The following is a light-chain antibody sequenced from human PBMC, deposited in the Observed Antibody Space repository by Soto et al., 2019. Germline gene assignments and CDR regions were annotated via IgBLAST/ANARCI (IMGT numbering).Light chain of an antibody. V-gene: IGKV2D-29*02. CDR3: MQSTRLPPT. CDR1: QSLLHITGETF. Sequence: DVVMTQTPLSLSVAPGQPASISCKASQSLLHITGETFLFWYLQKPGQSPQLLIYEVSTRVSGVPDRFSGRGSGTDFTLDISRLETDDVGIYYCMQSTRLPPTFGQGTRLGI. J-gene: IGKJ5*01. CDR2: EVS.